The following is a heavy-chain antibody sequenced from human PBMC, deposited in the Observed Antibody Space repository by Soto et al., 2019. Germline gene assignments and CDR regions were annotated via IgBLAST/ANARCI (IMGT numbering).Heavy chain of an antibody. Sequence: PSETLSLTCTVSGYSMSSGSYWGWIRQPPGKGPEWIASMYHGGTTFYNPSLKSRVTISIDTSKNQFSLRLRSVTAADTAVYYCARAHVMVLAGSTFDYWGHGMMVTISS. CDR1: GYSMSSGSY. D-gene: IGHD6-19*01. CDR3: ARAHVMVLAGSTFDY. CDR2: MYHGGTT. J-gene: IGHJ4*01. V-gene: IGHV4-38-2*02.